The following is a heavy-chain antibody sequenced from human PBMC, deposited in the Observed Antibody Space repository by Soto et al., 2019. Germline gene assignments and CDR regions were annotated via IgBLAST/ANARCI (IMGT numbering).Heavy chain of an antibody. CDR1: GGSFSGYY. D-gene: IGHD3-9*01. J-gene: IGHJ4*02. CDR2: INHSGST. CDR3: ARTGNYDILTGRHYFDY. V-gene: IGHV4-34*01. Sequence: SETLSLTCAVYGGSFSGYYWSWIRQPPGKGLEWIGEINHSGSTNYNPSLKSRVTISVDTSKNQFSLKLSSVTAADTAVYYCARTGNYDILTGRHYFDYWGQGTLVTVSS.